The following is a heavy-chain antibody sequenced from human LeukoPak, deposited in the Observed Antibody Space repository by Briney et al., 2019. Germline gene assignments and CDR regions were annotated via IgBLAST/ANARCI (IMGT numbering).Heavy chain of an antibody. CDR2: ISSSGSTI. V-gene: IGHV3-11*04. Sequence: GGSLRLSCAASGFTFSDYYMSWIRQAPGKGLEWVSYISSSGSTIYYADSVKGRFTISRDNAKNSLYLQMNSLRAEDTAVYYCSTHPPAVADAYYFDYWGQGTLVTVSS. CDR1: GFTFSDYY. D-gene: IGHD6-19*01. CDR3: STHPPAVADAYYFDY. J-gene: IGHJ4*02.